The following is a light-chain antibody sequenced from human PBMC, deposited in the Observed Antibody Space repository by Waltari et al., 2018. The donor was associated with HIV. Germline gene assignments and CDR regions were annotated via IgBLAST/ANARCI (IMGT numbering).Light chain of an antibody. J-gene: IGLJ1*01. CDR3: ASWDDGLSGHV. CDR1: TSNIGRTF. CDR2: RNN. Sequence: QSVLTQPLSASETPGRSLNISCSGATSNIGRTFVFWYQQVAGLAPRLLVYRNNQRPSGVSDRFFGSRSGTSASLVISGLRAEDEAQYYCASWDDGLSGHVFGSGTMVFVL. V-gene: IGLV1-47*01.